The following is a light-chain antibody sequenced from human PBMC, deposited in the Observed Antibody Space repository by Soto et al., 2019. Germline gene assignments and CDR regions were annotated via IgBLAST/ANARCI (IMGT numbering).Light chain of an antibody. CDR2: DAS. V-gene: IGKV1-39*01. CDR1: QTISSH. CDR3: QHGYSTST. Sequence: DIQLTQSPSFLSASVGDRVTITCRASQTISSHLNWYQQKQGKAPKALIYDASSLHSGVPSRFSSNGSGTDFSLTIIRLQPVDFGTYYCQHGYSTSTFGQGTKV. J-gene: IGKJ1*01.